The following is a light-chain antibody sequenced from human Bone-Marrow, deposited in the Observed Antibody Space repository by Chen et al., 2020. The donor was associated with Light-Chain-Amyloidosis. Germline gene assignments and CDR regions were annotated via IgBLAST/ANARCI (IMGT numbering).Light chain of an antibody. CDR2: SAS. V-gene: IGKV3-15*01. CDR1: QSVSGN. J-gene: IGKJ1*01. Sequence: DIVMTQSPATLSVSPGERATLFCRASQSVSGNLAWYQQRPGQAPRLLIHSASTRATGVPARFSGSGFGTDFTLIIRSLQSDDFAIYYCQQYENWPRTFGQGTKV. CDR3: QQYENWPRT.